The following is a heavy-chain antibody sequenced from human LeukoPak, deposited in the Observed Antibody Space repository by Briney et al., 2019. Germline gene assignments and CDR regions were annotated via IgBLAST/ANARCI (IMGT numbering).Heavy chain of an antibody. D-gene: IGHD3-3*01. CDR1: GYTFTSYD. CDR2: MNPNSGNT. Sequence: ASVKVSCKASGYTFTSYDINWVRQATGQGLEWMGWMNPNSGNTGYAQKFQGRVTVTRNTSISTAYMELSSLRSEDTAVYYCARGLREYDFWSGYFPPTYYYYGMDVWGQGTTVTVSS. J-gene: IGHJ6*02. CDR3: ARGLREYDFWSGYFPPTYYYYGMDV. V-gene: IGHV1-8*01.